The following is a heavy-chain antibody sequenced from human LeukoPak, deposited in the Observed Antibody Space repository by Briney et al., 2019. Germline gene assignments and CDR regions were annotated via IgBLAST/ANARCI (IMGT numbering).Heavy chain of an antibody. CDR3: ARGVRSSSRENWFDP. Sequence: GGSLRLSCAASGFTFSSYSMNWVRQAPGKGLEWVSSISSSSSYIYYADSVKGRFTISRDNAKNSLYLQMNSLRAEDTAVYYCARGVRSSSRENWFDPWGQGTLVTVSS. D-gene: IGHD6-6*01. J-gene: IGHJ5*02. CDR2: ISSSSSYI. CDR1: GFTFSSYS. V-gene: IGHV3-21*01.